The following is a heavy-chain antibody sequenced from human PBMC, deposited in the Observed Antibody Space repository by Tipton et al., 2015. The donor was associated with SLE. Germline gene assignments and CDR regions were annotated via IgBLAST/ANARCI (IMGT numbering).Heavy chain of an antibody. D-gene: IGHD1-14*01. Sequence: TLSLTCTVSGGSISGSPYYWAWIRQPPGKGLEWIGSIYYSGSTYHNPSLKSRVTISVDTSKNQFSLKLTSVTAADTAFYYCAREGVTETGIGAFDIWGQGTMVTVSS. CDR1: GGSISGSPYY. CDR3: AREGVTETGIGAFDI. J-gene: IGHJ3*02. V-gene: IGHV4-39*07. CDR2: IYYSGST.